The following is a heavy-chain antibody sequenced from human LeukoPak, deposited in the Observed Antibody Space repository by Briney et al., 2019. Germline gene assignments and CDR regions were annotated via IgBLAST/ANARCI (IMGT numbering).Heavy chain of an antibody. CDR1: GYTFTSYG. CDR3: AREKVWGYSYRDGPYYGMDV. CDR2: ISAYNGNT. D-gene: IGHD5-18*01. J-gene: IGHJ6*04. Sequence: GASVKVSCKASGYTFTSYGISWVRQAPGGGLEWMGWISAYNGNTNYAQKLQGRVTMTTDTSTSTAYMELRSLRSDDTAVYYCAREKVWGYSYRDGPYYGMDVWGKGTTVTVSS. V-gene: IGHV1-18*01.